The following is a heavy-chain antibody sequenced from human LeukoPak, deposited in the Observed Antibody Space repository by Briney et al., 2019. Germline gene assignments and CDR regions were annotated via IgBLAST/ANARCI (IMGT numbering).Heavy chain of an antibody. CDR1: GFTFSTYV. Sequence: PGGSLRLSCAASGFTFSTYVIHWVRQAPGKGLDWVAVMSFDGKNTYYADSVKGRFTVSRDNSKNTLYLQMNSLRPEDTAVYYCAREGFYGSRSSPTFYFDYWGQGTLVTVSS. CDR3: AREGFYGSRSSPTFYFDY. CDR2: MSFDGKNT. J-gene: IGHJ4*02. D-gene: IGHD3-10*01. V-gene: IGHV3-30*04.